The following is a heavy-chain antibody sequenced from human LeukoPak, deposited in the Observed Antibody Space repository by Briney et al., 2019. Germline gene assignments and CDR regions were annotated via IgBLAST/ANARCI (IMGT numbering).Heavy chain of an antibody. CDR3: AKDPSGYGYFDY. J-gene: IGHJ4*02. CDR1: GFTFSSYG. Sequence: PGRSLRLSCAASGFTFSSYGMHWVRQAPGKGLEWVAVISYDGSNKYYADSVKGRFTISRDNSKNTLYLQMNSLRAEDTAVYYCAKDPSGYGYFDYWGQGTLVTVSS. D-gene: IGHD5-12*01. CDR2: ISYDGSNK. V-gene: IGHV3-30*18.